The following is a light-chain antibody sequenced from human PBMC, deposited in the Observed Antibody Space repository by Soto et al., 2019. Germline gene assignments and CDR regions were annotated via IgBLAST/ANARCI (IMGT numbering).Light chain of an antibody. CDR1: SSNIGSNT. Sequence: QSVLTQPPSASGTPRQRVTISCSGSSSNIGSNTVNWYQQLPGTAPKLLIYSNNQRPSGVPDRFSGSKSGTSASLAISGLQSEDEADYYCAAWDDSLNGSHVVFGGGTKLTVL. V-gene: IGLV1-44*01. CDR2: SNN. J-gene: IGLJ2*01. CDR3: AAWDDSLNGSHVV.